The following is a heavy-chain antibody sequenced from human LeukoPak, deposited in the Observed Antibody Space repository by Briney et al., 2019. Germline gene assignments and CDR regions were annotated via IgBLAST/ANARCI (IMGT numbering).Heavy chain of an antibody. V-gene: IGHV4-39*07. Sequence: PSETLSLTCTVSGGSISSSSYYWGWIRQPPGKGLEWIGNIYYSGSTDYNPSLKSRVTISVDTSKNQFSLKLSSVTAADTAVYYCASDSPDSSGYYPLGYWGQGTLVTVSS. CDR2: IYYSGST. D-gene: IGHD3-22*01. J-gene: IGHJ4*02. CDR1: GGSISSSSYY. CDR3: ASDSPDSSGYYPLGY.